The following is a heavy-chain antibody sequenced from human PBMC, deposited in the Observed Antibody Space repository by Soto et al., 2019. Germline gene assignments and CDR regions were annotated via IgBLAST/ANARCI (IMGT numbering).Heavy chain of an antibody. J-gene: IGHJ6*02. CDR1: GYTFTGYY. Sequence: GASVKVSCKASGYTFTGYYMHWVRQAPGQGLEWMGWINPNSGGTNYAQKFQGWVTMTRDTSISTAYMEPSRLRSDDTAVYYCARGTVLRFLEWLSFDGMDVWGQGTTVTVSS. V-gene: IGHV1-2*04. D-gene: IGHD3-3*01. CDR2: INPNSGGT. CDR3: ARGTVLRFLEWLSFDGMDV.